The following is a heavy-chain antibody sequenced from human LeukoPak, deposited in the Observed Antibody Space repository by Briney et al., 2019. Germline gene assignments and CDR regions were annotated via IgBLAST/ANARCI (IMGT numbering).Heavy chain of an antibody. CDR3: AKAANWGSFDY. V-gene: IGHV3-30*18. CDR2: ISYDGSNK. D-gene: IGHD7-27*01. CDR1: GFRYSHYG. Sequence: PGGSLRLSCVASGFRYSHYGMNWVRQAPGKGLEWVAVISYDGSNKYYADSVKGRFTISRDNSKNTLYLQMNSLRAEDTAVYYCAKAANWGSFDYWGQGTLVTVSS. J-gene: IGHJ4*02.